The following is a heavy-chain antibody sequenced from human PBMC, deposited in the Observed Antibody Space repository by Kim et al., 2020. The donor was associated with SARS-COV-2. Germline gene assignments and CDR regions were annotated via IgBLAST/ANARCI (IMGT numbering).Heavy chain of an antibody. J-gene: IGHJ3*02. CDR3: ARDLRSDYADAFDI. Sequence: ADSVKGRFTISRDNAKNSLYLQMNSLRAEDTAVYYCARDLRSDYADAFDIWGQGTMVTVSS. V-gene: IGHV3-48*03. D-gene: IGHD4-17*01.